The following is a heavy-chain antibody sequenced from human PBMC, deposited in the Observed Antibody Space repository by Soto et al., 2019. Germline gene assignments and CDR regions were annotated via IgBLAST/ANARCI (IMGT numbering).Heavy chain of an antibody. V-gene: IGHV3-30-3*01. D-gene: IGHD6-13*01. CDR1: GFTFSIYA. CDR2: ISFDGSKT. CDR3: ANLLNVAAAGTPYYYGVDV. Sequence: VQLVESGGGVVQPGRSLRLSCAASGFTFSIYAMNWVRQAPGKGLEWVAFISFDGSKTYYADSVKGRFTISRDNSRNTVYLQMNNLRPGDAAVYHCANLLNVAAAGTPYYYGVDVWGQGTTVTVS. J-gene: IGHJ6*02.